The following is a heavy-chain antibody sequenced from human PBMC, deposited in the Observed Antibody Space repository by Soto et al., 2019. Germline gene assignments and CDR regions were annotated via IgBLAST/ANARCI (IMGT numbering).Heavy chain of an antibody. CDR1: GFTFSSYG. D-gene: IGHD5-18*01. Sequence: QVHVVEAGGGVVLPGRSLRLSCATSGFTFSSYGMHWVRQAPGKGLEWVAVMSYDGSNTYYGESAKGRFTFSRDNSKNTLYLQMNSLRAEDTAVYYCAKDDGLWYLDYWGQGILVTVSS. V-gene: IGHV3-30*18. J-gene: IGHJ4*02. CDR2: MSYDGSNT. CDR3: AKDDGLWYLDY.